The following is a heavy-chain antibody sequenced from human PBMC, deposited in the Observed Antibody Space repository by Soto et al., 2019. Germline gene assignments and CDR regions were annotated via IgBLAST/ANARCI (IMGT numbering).Heavy chain of an antibody. V-gene: IGHV3-23*01. CDR2: IIDDGGRA. CDR3: AKDKIEQWLVGGYLDY. CDR1: GFSFSSHA. J-gene: IGHJ4*02. D-gene: IGHD6-19*01. Sequence: GGSLRLSCSASGFSFSSHAMSWVRQAPGKGLEWVSSIIDDGGRAYYADSVKGRFTVSRDNYRNTLSLQMSSLRAEDTAVYYCAKDKIEQWLVGGYLDYWSQGTQVTVSS.